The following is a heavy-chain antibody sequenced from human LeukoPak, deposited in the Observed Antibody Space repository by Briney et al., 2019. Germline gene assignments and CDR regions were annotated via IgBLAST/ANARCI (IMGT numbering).Heavy chain of an antibody. Sequence: SETLSLTCAVYGGSFSGYYWSWIRQPPGKGLEWIGEINHSGSTNYNPSLKSRVTISVDTSKNQFSLKLSSVTAADTAVYYCERGGGSVDYWGQGTLVTVSS. D-gene: IGHD1-26*01. CDR1: GGSFSGYY. CDR3: ERGGGSVDY. V-gene: IGHV4-34*01. J-gene: IGHJ4*02. CDR2: INHSGST.